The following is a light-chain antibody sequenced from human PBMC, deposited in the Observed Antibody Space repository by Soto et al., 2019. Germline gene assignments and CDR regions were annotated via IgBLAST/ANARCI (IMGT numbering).Light chain of an antibody. CDR1: SSNIGSNT. Sequence: QSVLTQPPSASGTPGQRVTISCSGSSSNIGSNTVNWYQQLPGTAPKHLIYSHNQRPSGVPDRFSVSKSGTSASLAISGLQSEDEADYYCATWDDSLDGYVFGTGTKVTVL. CDR2: SHN. V-gene: IGLV1-44*01. J-gene: IGLJ1*01. CDR3: ATWDDSLDGYV.